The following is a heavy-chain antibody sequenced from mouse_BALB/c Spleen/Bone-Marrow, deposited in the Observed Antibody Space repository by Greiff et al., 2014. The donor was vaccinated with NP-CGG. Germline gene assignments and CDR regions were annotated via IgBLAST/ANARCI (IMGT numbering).Heavy chain of an antibody. CDR1: GYTFTDYA. J-gene: IGHJ4*01. CDR2: ISTYYGDA. Sequence: QVQLKESGAELVRPGVSVKISCKGSGYTFTDYAMHWGKQSHAKSLEWIGVISTYYGDASYNQKFKGKATMTVDKSSSTAYMELARLTSEDSAIYYCARDAMDYWGQGTSVTVSS. V-gene: IGHV1S137*01. CDR3: ARDAMDY.